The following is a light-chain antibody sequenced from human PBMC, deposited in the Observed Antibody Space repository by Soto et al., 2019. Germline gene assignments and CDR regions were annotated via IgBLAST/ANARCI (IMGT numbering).Light chain of an antibody. J-gene: IGKJ1*01. CDR3: KQSYSTPRT. CDR1: QSISSY. V-gene: IGKV1-39*01. CDR2: AAS. Sequence: DIQMTQSPSSVSASVGDRVTITCRASQSISSYLNWYQQKPGKAPKLLIYAASSLQSGVPSRSSGSGSGTDFTLTISSLQPEDFATYYRKQSYSTPRTFGQGTKVDIK.